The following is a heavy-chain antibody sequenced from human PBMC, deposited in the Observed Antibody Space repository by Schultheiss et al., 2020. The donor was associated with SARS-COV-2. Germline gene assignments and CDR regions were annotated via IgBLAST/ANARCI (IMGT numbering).Heavy chain of an antibody. CDR2: ISSSGSTI. D-gene: IGHD6-13*01. CDR1: GFTFSSYE. J-gene: IGHJ4*02. CDR3: ARAAAAGMEWFNY. Sequence: GGSLRLSCAASGFTFSSYEMNWVRQAPGKGLEWVSYISSSGSTIYYADSVKGRFTISRDNSKNTLYVQMDSLRAEDTAVYYCARAAAAGMEWFNYWGQGTLVTVSS. V-gene: IGHV3-48*03.